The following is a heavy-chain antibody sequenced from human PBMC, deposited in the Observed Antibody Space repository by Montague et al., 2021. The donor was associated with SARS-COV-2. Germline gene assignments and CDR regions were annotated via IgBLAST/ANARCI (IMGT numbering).Heavy chain of an antibody. CDR1: GGSISGYY. D-gene: IGHD3-10*01. J-gene: IGHJ4*02. Sequence: SETLSLTCSVSGGSISGYYWGWIRQPPGKGLEWIGYIYHSGNTKYNPSLKSRVTISADTSKNHFSLKLRSVTAADTAVYYCAREISGPDYFDYWGQGTLVTVSS. V-gene: IGHV4-59*01. CDR3: AREISGPDYFDY. CDR2: IYHSGNT.